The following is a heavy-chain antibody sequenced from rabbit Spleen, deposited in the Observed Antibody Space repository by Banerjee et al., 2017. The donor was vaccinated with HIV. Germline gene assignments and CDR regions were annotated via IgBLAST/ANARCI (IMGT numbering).Heavy chain of an antibody. CDR2: INTWSNRP. CDR1: GFSFNDDYV. V-gene: IGHV1S45*01. D-gene: IGHD1-1*01. Sequence: QERLVESGGGLVKPEGSLKLSCTASGFSFNDDYVMCWVRQSPGKGLKWIACINTWSNRPVYASWAKGRFTMSKTSSTTVTLQMTSLTAADTATYFCARNYVNVFDPWGQGTLVTVS. J-gene: IGHJ2*01. CDR3: ARNYVNVFDP.